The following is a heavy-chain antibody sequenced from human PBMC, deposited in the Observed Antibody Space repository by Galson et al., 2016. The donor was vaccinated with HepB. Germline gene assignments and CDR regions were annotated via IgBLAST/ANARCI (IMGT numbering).Heavy chain of an antibody. J-gene: IGHJ6*02. CDR3: ARAVLPNYGMDV. D-gene: IGHD3-3*01. Sequence: SVKVSCKASRYTFTNYGISWVRQAPGQGLEWMGWISAYNGNTNYAQKFQGRVTMTTDTSTSTAYMELRSLKSDDTAVYYCARAVLPNYGMDVWGQGTTVTVS. CDR2: ISAYNGNT. CDR1: RYTFTNYG. V-gene: IGHV1-18*01.